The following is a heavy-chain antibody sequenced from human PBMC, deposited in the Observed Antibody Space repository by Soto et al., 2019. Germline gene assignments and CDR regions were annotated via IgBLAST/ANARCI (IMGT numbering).Heavy chain of an antibody. Sequence: SETLSLTCTVSGGSISSGGYYWRWIRQHPGKGLEWIGYIYYSGSTYYNPSLKSRVTISVDTSKNQFSLKLSSVTAADTAVYYCARGTSSGFYFGYWGHGTLVTVSS. D-gene: IGHD6-19*01. J-gene: IGHJ4*01. CDR3: ARGTSSGFYFGY. CDR2: IYYSGST. CDR1: GGSISSGGYY. V-gene: IGHV4-31*03.